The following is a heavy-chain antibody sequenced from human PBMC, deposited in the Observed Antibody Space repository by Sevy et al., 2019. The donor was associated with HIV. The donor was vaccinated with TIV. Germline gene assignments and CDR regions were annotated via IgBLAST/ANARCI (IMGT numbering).Heavy chain of an antibody. J-gene: IGHJ4*02. V-gene: IGHV3-30-3*01. Sequence: GGSLRLSCAASGFTFSGYAMHWVRQAPGKGLEWVAVISYDGSNKYYADSVKGRFTISRDNSKNTLYLQMNSLRAEDTAVYYCARAGYSSGWSKDTLTYYFDYWGQGTLVTVSS. CDR3: ARAGYSSGWSKDTLTYYFDY. CDR2: ISYDGSNK. D-gene: IGHD6-19*01. CDR1: GFTFSGYA.